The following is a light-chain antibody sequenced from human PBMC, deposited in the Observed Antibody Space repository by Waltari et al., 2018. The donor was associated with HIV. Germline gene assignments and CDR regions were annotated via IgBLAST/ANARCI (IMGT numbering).Light chain of an antibody. CDR2: GNN. V-gene: IGLV1-44*01. CDR1: SSNIGRHA. CDR3: AAWDDSLDGPV. J-gene: IGLJ2*01. Sequence: QPVLTQPPSASGTPGQRVLISCSGSSSNIGRHAVSWYQHLPGATPTPLIFGNNTRSSGVTDRFSGSKSATSASLSISGLRSVDEADYSCAAWDDSLDGPVFGGGTKLTVL.